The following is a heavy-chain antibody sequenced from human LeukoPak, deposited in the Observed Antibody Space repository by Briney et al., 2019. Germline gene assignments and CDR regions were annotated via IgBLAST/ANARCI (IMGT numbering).Heavy chain of an antibody. V-gene: IGHV3-23*01. CDR3: AKDFEYSSGCFDY. CDR2: ISGSGGST. CDR1: GFTFSSYA. J-gene: IGHJ4*02. D-gene: IGHD6-19*01. Sequence: GGSLRLSCAASGFTFSSYAMSWVRQAPGKGLEGVSAISGSGGSTYYADSVKGRFTISRANSKNTLYLQMNRRRAEDTAVYYCAKDFEYSSGCFDYWGQGTLVTVSS.